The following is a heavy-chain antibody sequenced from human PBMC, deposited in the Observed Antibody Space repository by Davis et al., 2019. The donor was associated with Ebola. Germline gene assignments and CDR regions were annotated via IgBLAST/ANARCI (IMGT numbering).Heavy chain of an antibody. CDR2: INAGNGNT. D-gene: IGHD6-13*01. V-gene: IGHV1-3*01. CDR3: AREDGAAGSYYYYGMDV. CDR1: GYTFTSYA. J-gene: IGHJ6*02. Sequence: ASVKVSCKASGYTFTSYAMHWVRQAPGQRLEWMGWINAGNGNTKYSQKFQGRVTITRDTSASTAYMELSSLRSEDTAVYYCAREDGAAGSYYYYGMDVWGQGTTVTVSS.